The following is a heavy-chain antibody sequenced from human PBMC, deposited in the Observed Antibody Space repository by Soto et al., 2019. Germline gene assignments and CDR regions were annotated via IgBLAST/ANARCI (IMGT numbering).Heavy chain of an antibody. D-gene: IGHD3-3*01. Sequence: QVQLVQSGAEVKKPGASVKVSCKASGYTFTNFGITWVRQAPGQGLEWMGWISAYNGKTTYEQKLQGRVPMTTDTSTSTAYMELRSLTSDDTAFSYCARLFWKDLDYWGQGTLVTVSS. J-gene: IGHJ4*02. CDR3: ARLFWKDLDY. CDR2: ISAYNGKT. CDR1: GYTFTNFG. V-gene: IGHV1-18*01.